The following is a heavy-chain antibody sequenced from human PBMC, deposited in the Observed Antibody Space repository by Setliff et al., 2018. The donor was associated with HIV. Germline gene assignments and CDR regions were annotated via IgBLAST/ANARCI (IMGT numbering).Heavy chain of an antibody. J-gene: IGHJ6*03. D-gene: IGHD2-8*02. CDR1: GGSFSAYY. V-gene: IGHV4-34*01. CDR3: ARVSITYWYSIPRDYYYYMDV. CDR2: INHSGST. Sequence: SETLSLTCAVYGGSFSAYYWSWIRQPPGKGLEWIGEINHSGSTNYNPSLKSRVTISVDTSKNQFSLKLSSVTAADTAVYYCARVSITYWYSIPRDYYYYMDVWGEGTTVT.